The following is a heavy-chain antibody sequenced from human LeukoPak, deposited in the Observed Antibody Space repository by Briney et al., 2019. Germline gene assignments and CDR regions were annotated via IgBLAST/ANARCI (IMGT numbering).Heavy chain of an antibody. CDR1: GGSISSSTYY. CDR2: FYYTGST. D-gene: IGHD6-13*01. Sequence: SETLSLTCTVSGGSISSSTYYWGWIRQPPGKGLEWIGSFYYTGSTYYNPSLKSRVAISVDTSKNQFSLKLSSVSAADTAVYYCASIPGTASSWYHHDYWGQGTLVTVSS. J-gene: IGHJ4*02. CDR3: ASIPGTASSWYHHDY. V-gene: IGHV4-39*01.